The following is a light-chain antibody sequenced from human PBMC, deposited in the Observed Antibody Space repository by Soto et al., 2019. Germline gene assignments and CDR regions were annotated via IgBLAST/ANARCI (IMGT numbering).Light chain of an antibody. CDR1: QTVSNNY. V-gene: IGKV3-20*01. CDR3: QQYAGPPTT. Sequence: EIVMTQSPPTLSVSPGDRATLSCRASQTVSNNYLAWCQQKPGQAPRVIMYGASRRATGIPDRFSGGGSGTDFTLTISRLEPEDFAVYFCQQYAGPPTTFGQGTLLEIK. CDR2: GAS. J-gene: IGKJ5*01.